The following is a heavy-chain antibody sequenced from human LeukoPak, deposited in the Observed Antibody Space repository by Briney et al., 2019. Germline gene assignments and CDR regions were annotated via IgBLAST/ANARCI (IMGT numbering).Heavy chain of an antibody. Sequence: SETLSLTCTVSGGSISSYYWSWIRQPAGKGLEWIGRIYTSGSTNYNPSLKSRVTMSVDTSKNQFSLKLSSVTAADTAVYYCARGPSNYYGSGSYYGAIDYWGQGTLVTVSS. CDR3: ARGPSNYYGSGSYYGAIDY. CDR1: GGSISSYY. J-gene: IGHJ4*02. CDR2: IYTSGST. D-gene: IGHD3-10*01. V-gene: IGHV4-4*07.